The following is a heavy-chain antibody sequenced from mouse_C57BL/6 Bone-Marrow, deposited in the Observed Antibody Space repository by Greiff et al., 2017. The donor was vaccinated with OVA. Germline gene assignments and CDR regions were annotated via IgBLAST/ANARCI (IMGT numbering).Heavy chain of an antibody. D-gene: IGHD3-3*01. J-gene: IGHJ2*01. CDR1: GYSFTSYY. Sequence: VQLVESGPELVKPGASVKISCKASGYSFTSYYIHWVKQRPGQGLEWIGWIYPGSGNTKYNEKFKGKATLTADTSSSTAYMQLSSLTSEDSAVYYCARGGRVFDYWGQGTTLTVSS. CDR2: IYPGSGNT. V-gene: IGHV1-66*01. CDR3: ARGGRVFDY.